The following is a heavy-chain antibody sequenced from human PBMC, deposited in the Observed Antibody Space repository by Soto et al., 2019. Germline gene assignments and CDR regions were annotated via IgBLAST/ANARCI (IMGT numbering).Heavy chain of an antibody. CDR2: ISSSSSTI. CDR1: GFTFSSYS. J-gene: IGHJ4*02. Sequence: EVQLVESGGGLVQPGGSLRLSCAASGFTFSSYSMNWVRQAPGKGLEWVSYISSSSSTIYYADSVKGRFTISRDNAKNSLYLQMNSLRAEDTAVYYCARDSRYQLPAFDYWGQGTLVTVSS. V-gene: IGHV3-48*01. CDR3: ARDSRYQLPAFDY. D-gene: IGHD2-2*01.